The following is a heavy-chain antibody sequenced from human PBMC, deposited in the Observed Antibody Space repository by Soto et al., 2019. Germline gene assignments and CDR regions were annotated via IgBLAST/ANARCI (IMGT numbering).Heavy chain of an antibody. V-gene: IGHV5-51*01. Sequence: GESLKISCKGSGYSFTSYWIGWVRQMPGKGLEWMGIIYPGDSDTRYSPSFQGQVTISADKSISTAYLQWSSLKASYTAMYYCARLPPVPAAHHYYSYYGMDVWGQGTTVTVSS. CDR3: ARLPPVPAAHHYYSYYGMDV. J-gene: IGHJ6*02. CDR1: GYSFTSYW. D-gene: IGHD2-2*01. CDR2: IYPGDSDT.